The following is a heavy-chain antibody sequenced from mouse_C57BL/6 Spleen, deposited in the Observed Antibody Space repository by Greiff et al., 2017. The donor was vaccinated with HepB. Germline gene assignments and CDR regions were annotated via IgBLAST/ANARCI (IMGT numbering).Heavy chain of an antibody. Sequence: VQGVESGAELVKPGASVKISCKASGYAFSSYWMNWVKQRPGKGLEWIGQIYPGDGDTNYNGKFKGKATLTADKSSSTAYMQLSSLTSEDSAVYFCARGDYDGFAYWGQGTLVTVSA. V-gene: IGHV1-80*01. D-gene: IGHD2-4*01. J-gene: IGHJ3*01. CDR1: GYAFSSYW. CDR2: IYPGDGDT. CDR3: ARGDYDGFAY.